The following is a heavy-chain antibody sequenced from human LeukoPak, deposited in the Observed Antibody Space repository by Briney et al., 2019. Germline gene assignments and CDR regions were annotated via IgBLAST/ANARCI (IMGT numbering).Heavy chain of an antibody. CDR1: GGSISSYY. Sequence: SETLSLTCTVSGGSISSYYWSWIRQPAGKGLEWIGRIYTSGSTNYNPSLKSRVTISVDKSKNQFSLKLSSATAADTAVYYCARVNAYSGYEGLDYWGQGTLVTVSS. CDR3: ARVNAYSGYEGLDY. CDR2: IYTSGST. D-gene: IGHD5-12*01. V-gene: IGHV4-4*07. J-gene: IGHJ4*02.